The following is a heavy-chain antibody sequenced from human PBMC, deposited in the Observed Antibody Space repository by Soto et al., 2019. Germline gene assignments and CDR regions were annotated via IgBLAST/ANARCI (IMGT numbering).Heavy chain of an antibody. CDR3: AKTEQPYYYYYGMDV. CDR1: GFTFSSYD. CDR2: ISYDGSKT. V-gene: IGHV3-30*18. J-gene: IGHJ6*02. Sequence: LRLSCAASGFTFSSYDMHWVRQAPGKGLEWVAVISYDGSKTYYADSVKGRFTISRDNSKNTLYLQMNSLRAEDTAVYYCAKTEQPYYYYYGMDVWGQGTTVTVSS. D-gene: IGHD6-13*01.